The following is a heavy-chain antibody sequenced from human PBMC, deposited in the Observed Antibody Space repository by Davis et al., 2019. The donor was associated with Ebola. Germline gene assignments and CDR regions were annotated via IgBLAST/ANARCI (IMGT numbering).Heavy chain of an antibody. CDR3: ARRAHYNYYFDL. CDR1: GYTFTSYW. D-gene: IGHD3-10*01. V-gene: IGHV5-51*01. CDR2: IYPGDSDT. Sequence: GESLKISCEVSGYTFTSYWIGWVRQMPGNGLEWMGIIYPGDSDTRYSPSFQGQITISVDRSISTAYLQWSSLKASDTAMYYCARRAHYNYYFDLWGRGTLVTVSS. J-gene: IGHJ2*01.